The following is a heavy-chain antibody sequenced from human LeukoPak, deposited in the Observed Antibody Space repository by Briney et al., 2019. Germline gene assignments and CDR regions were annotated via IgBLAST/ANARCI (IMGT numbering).Heavy chain of an antibody. V-gene: IGHV4-31*03. J-gene: IGHJ5*02. CDR2: IYYSGST. CDR1: GGSISSGGYY. Sequence: SETLSLTCTVSGGSISSGGYYWSWIRQHPGKGLEWIGYIYYSGSTYYNPSLKSRVTISVDTSKNQFSLKLSSVTAADTAVYYCARSGGNGPNWFDPWGQGTLATVSS. CDR3: ARSGGNGPNWFDP. D-gene: IGHD4-23*01.